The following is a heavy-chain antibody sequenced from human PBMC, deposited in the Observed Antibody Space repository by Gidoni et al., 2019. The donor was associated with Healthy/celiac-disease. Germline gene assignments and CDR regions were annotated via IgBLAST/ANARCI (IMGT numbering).Heavy chain of an antibody. J-gene: IGHJ3*02. CDR2: ISSSSSYI. CDR1: GFTFSSYS. CDR3: ARDRLWFGELWAFDI. Sequence: EVQLVESGGGLVKPGGSLRLSCAASGFTFSSYSMNWVRQAPGKGLECVSSISSSSSYIYYADSVKGRFTISRDNAKNSLYLQMNSLRAEDTAVYYCARDRLWFGELWAFDIWGQGTMVTVSS. V-gene: IGHV3-21*01. D-gene: IGHD3-10*01.